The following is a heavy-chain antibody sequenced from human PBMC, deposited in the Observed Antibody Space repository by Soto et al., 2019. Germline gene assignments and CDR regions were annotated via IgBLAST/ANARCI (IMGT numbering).Heavy chain of an antibody. CDR2: ISWNSGSI. CDR1: GFTFDDYA. CDR3: AKGEGDILTGYYIGDY. Sequence: ESGGGLVQPGRSLRLSCAASGFTFDDYAMHWVRQAPGKGLEWVSGISWNSGSIGYADSVKGRFTISRDNAKNSLYLQMNSLRAEDTALYYCAKGEGDILTGYYIGDYWGQGTLVTVSS. V-gene: IGHV3-9*01. J-gene: IGHJ4*02. D-gene: IGHD3-9*01.